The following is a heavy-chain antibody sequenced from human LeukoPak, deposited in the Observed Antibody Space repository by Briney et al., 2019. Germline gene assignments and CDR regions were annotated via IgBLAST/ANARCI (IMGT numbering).Heavy chain of an antibody. CDR1: GDSVPSNTAA. J-gene: IGHJ6*03. CDR3: AREAWNIHHFYYYMDV. D-gene: IGHD1/OR15-1a*01. Sequence: SQTLSLTCAISGDSVPSNTAAWTWIRQSPSRGLEWLGRTYYRSKWYNDYAVSVKSRITIRPDTSKNQFSLQLNSVTAEDTAVYYCAREAWNIHHFYYYMDVWGRGTTVTVSS. V-gene: IGHV6-1*01. CDR2: TYYRSKWYN.